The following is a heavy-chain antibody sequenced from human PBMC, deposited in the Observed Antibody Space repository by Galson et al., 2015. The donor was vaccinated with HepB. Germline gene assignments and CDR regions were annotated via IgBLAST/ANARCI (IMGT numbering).Heavy chain of an antibody. CDR2: ISAYNGNT. Sequence: SVKVSCKASGYTFTSYGISWVRQAPGQGLEWMGWISAYNGNTNYAQKLQGRVTMTTDTSTSTAYMELRSLRSDDTAVYYCARESYDYIWGTPYYYYMDVWGKGTTVTVSS. V-gene: IGHV1-18*01. CDR3: ARESYDYIWGTPYYYYMDV. D-gene: IGHD3-16*01. J-gene: IGHJ6*03. CDR1: GYTFTSYG.